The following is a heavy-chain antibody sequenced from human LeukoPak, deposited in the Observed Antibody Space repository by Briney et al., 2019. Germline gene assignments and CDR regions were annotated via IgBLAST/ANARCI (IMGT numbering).Heavy chain of an antibody. Sequence: PSETLSFTCTVSACSITSSGYYWGWIRQPPGKGLEWIGALYYSGTTYYNPSLKTRVTLSVDTSKNQFSLKLSSVTAADTAVYYCARQHTRGVVVALVDYWGQGTLVTVSS. CDR2: LYYSGTT. CDR3: ARQHTRGVVVALVDY. J-gene: IGHJ4*02. D-gene: IGHD2-15*01. V-gene: IGHV4-39*01. CDR1: ACSITSSGYY.